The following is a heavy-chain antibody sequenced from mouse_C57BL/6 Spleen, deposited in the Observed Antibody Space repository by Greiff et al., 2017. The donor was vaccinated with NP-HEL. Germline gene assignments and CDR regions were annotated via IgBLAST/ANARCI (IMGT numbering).Heavy chain of an antibody. CDR2: INPSNGGT. J-gene: IGHJ2*01. CDR1: GYTFTSYW. CDR3: ARSGDYDYDRLDY. Sequence: VQLKQPGTELVKPGASVKLSCKASGYTFTSYWMHWVKQRPGQGLEWIGNINPSNGGTNYNEKFKSKATLTVDKSSSTAYMQLSSLTSEDSAVYYCARSGDYDYDRLDYWGQGTTLTVSS. D-gene: IGHD2-4*01. V-gene: IGHV1-53*01.